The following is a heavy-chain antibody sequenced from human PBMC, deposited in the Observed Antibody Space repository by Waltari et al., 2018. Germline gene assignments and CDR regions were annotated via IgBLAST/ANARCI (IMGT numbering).Heavy chain of an antibody. J-gene: IGHJ4*02. V-gene: IGHV1-69*08. D-gene: IGHD3-16*01. CDR1: GDTFSRYA. CDR3: ARDTWGSNHYFEF. Sequence: QVQLVQSGAEVKKPGSSVKVSSKASGDTFSRYAISWVRRAPGQGLEWMGTSVPSFGTANYARKFQGRVTLTADKSTSTAYMELNSLTFEDTAIYFCARDTWGSNHYFEFWGQGTLVTVSS. CDR2: SVPSFGTA.